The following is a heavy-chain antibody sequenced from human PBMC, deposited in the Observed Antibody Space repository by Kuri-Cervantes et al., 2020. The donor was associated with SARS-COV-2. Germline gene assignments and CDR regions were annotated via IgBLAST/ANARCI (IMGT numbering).Heavy chain of an antibody. J-gene: IGHJ6*02. Sequence: GGSLRLSCAASGFTFSSYWMHWVHQAPGKGLVWVSRINSDGSSTSYADSVKGRFTISRDNAKNTLYLQMNSLRAEDTAVYYCASGGPYYDFWSGLTYYYYYGMDVWGQGTTVTVSS. V-gene: IGHV3-74*01. CDR1: GFTFSSYW. CDR2: INSDGSST. CDR3: ASGGPYYDFWSGLTYYYYYGMDV. D-gene: IGHD3-3*01.